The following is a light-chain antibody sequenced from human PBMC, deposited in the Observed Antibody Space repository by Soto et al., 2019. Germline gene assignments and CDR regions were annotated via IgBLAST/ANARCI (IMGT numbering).Light chain of an antibody. V-gene: IGLV2-8*01. CDR1: SSDVRAYNY. J-gene: IGLJ3*02. CDR2: EVS. Sequence: QSALTQPPSASGSPGQSVTISCTGTSSDVRAYNYVSWYQQYPGKAPKLMIYEVSKRPSGVPDRFSGSKSGKTASLTVSGLQPEDEADYYCTSYAGSNIWVFGGGTKVIVL. CDR3: TSYAGSNIWV.